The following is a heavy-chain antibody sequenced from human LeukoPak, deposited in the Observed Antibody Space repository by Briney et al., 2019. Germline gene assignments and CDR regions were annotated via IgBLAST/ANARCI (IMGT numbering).Heavy chain of an antibody. V-gene: IGHV3-21*01. CDR3: ARGYGGYSYGYYFDY. J-gene: IGHJ4*02. CDR2: ISSSSSYI. CDR1: GFTFSSYS. Sequence: GGSLRLSCAASGFTFSSYSMNWVRQAPGKGLEWVSSISSSSSYIYYADSVKGRFTISRDNAKNSLYLQMNSLRAEDTAVYYCARGYGGYSYGYYFDYWGQGTLVTVPS. D-gene: IGHD5-18*01.